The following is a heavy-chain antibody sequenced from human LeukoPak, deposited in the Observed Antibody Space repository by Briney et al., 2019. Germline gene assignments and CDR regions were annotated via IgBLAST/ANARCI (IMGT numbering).Heavy chain of an antibody. Sequence: GGSLRLSCAASGFTFSSYWMHWVRQAPGKGLVWVSRINSDGSSTSYADSVKGRFTISRDNAKNTLYLQMNSLRAEDTAVYYCAKDYWSHDSSGYPDYWGQGTLVTVSS. J-gene: IGHJ4*02. V-gene: IGHV3-74*01. D-gene: IGHD3-22*01. CDR1: GFTFSSYW. CDR2: INSDGSST. CDR3: AKDYWSHDSSGYPDY.